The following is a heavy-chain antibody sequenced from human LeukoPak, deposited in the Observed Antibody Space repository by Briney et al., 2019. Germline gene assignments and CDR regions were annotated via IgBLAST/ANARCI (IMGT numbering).Heavy chain of an antibody. Sequence: PSETLSLTCAVYGGSFSGYYWSWIRQPPGKGLEWIGEINHSGSTNYNPSLKSRVTISVDTSKNQFSLKLSSVTAADTAVYYCARLGGWFGGARIDYWGQGTLVTVSS. V-gene: IGHV4-34*01. CDR1: GGSFSGYY. CDR2: INHSGST. CDR3: ARLGGWFGGARIDY. D-gene: IGHD3-10*01. J-gene: IGHJ4*02.